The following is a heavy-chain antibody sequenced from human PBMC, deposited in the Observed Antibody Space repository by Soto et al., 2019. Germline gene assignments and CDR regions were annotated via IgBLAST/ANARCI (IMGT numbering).Heavy chain of an antibody. D-gene: IGHD2-15*01. V-gene: IGHV3-48*01. CDR1: GFTFSSYS. J-gene: IGHJ5*02. CDR2: ISSSSSTI. Sequence: GGSLRLSCAASGFTFSSYSMNWVRQAPGKGLEWVSYISSSSSTIYYADSVKGRFTISRDNAKNSLYLQMNSLRAEDTAVYYCARSLGYCSGGSCYPNNWFDPWGQGTLVTVSS. CDR3: ARSLGYCSGGSCYPNNWFDP.